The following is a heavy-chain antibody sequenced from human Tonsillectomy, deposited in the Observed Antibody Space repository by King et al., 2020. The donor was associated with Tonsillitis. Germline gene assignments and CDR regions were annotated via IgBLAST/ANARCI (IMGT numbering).Heavy chain of an antibody. CDR2: IKQDGSEK. D-gene: IGHD2-15*01. CDR3: ARDAAGGGYGYFDL. Sequence: VQLVESGGGLVQPGGSLRLSCAASGFTFNIYWMNWVRQAPGKGREWVANIKQDGSEKHYVDSVKGRFTISRDNAKNSLYLQMNSLRAGDTAIYYCARDAAGGGYGYFDLWGRGTPVTVSS. V-gene: IGHV3-7*01. J-gene: IGHJ2*01. CDR1: GFTFNIYW.